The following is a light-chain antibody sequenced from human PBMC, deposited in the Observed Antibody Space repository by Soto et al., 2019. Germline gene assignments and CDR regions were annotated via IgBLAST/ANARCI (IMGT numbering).Light chain of an antibody. J-gene: IGLJ1*01. CDR2: EVS. CDR3: FSFTTDWTHV. Sequence: QSVLTQPASVSLSPGQSITISCTGTSSDVGAYNYVSLFQQHPGKAPTLIISEVSNRPSGVSNRFSGSKSGNAASLTISGLQAEDEADYFCFSFTTDWTHVFGTGTKV. CDR1: SSDVGAYNY. V-gene: IGLV2-14*01.